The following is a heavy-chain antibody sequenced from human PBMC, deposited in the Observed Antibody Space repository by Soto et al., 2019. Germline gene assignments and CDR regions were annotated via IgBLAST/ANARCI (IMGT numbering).Heavy chain of an antibody. D-gene: IGHD3-10*02. CDR1: GCSISSCNW. Sequence: QVQLQESGPGLVKPSGTLALTCAVSGCSISSCNWWRLVRQPPGKGLEWIGEIYHKGSTNYNPSLKSRVTISVDKSKNQFSLKLSSVTAADTAVYYCASVRGGYYYAMDVWGQGTTVTVSS. V-gene: IGHV4-4*02. CDR3: ASVRGGYYYAMDV. J-gene: IGHJ6*02. CDR2: IYHKGST.